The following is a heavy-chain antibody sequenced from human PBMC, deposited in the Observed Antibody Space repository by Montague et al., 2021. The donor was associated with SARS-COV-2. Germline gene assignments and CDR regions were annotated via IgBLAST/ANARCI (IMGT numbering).Heavy chain of an antibody. V-gene: IGHV4-31*03. J-gene: IGHJ6*02. Sequence: TLPLTCTVSGGSISSGGYYWSWIRQHPGKGLEWIGYNYYSGSTYYNPSLKSRVTISVDTSKNQFSLKLSSVTAADTAVYYCATESLGYCSSTSCYGPHYGMDVWGQGTTVTVSS. CDR2: NYYSGST. CDR3: ATESLGYCSSTSCYGPHYGMDV. CDR1: GGSISSGGYY. D-gene: IGHD2-2*01.